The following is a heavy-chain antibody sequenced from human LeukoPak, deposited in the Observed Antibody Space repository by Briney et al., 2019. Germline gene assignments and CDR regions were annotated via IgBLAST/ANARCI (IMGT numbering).Heavy chain of an antibody. Sequence: GGSLRLSCAASGFTFSSYSMNWVRQAPGKGLEWVSYISSSGSTIYYADSVKGRFTISRDNAKNSLYLQMNSLRAEDTAVYYCARQGPYYYYYYMDVWGKGTTVTVSS. CDR3: ARQGPYYYYYYMDV. V-gene: IGHV3-48*04. CDR1: GFTFSSYS. CDR2: ISSSGSTI. J-gene: IGHJ6*03.